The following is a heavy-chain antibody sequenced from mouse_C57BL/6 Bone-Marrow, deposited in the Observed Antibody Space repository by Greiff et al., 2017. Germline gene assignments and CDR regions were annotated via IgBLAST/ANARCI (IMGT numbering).Heavy chain of an antibody. J-gene: IGHJ2*01. CDR3: ARDSYYDYDEGFYFDY. Sequence: EVQRVESEGGLVQPGSSMKLSCTASGFTFSDYYMAWVRQVPEKGLEWVANINYDGSSTYYLDSLKSRFIISRDNAKNILYLQMSSLKSEDTATYYCARDSYYDYDEGFYFDYWGQCTTLTVSS. V-gene: IGHV5-16*01. CDR2: INYDGSST. CDR1: GFTFSDYY. D-gene: IGHD2-4*01.